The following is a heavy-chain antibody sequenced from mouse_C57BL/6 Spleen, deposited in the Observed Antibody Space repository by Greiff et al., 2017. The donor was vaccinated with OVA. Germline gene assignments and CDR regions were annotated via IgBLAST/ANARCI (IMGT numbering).Heavy chain of an antibody. J-gene: IGHJ3*01. D-gene: IGHD1-1*01. Sequence: EVMLVESGGGLVKPGGSLKLSCAASGFTFSDYGMHWVRQAPEKGLEWVAYISSGSSTIYYADTVKGRFTISRDNAKNTLFLQMTSLRSEDTAMYYCARDWYYGSSYGFAYWGQGTLVTVSA. CDR1: GFTFSDYG. V-gene: IGHV5-17*01. CDR2: ISSGSSTI. CDR3: ARDWYYGSSYGFAY.